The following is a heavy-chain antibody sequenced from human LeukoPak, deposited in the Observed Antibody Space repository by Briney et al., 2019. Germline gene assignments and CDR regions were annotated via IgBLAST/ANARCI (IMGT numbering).Heavy chain of an antibody. V-gene: IGHV4-38-2*02. D-gene: IGHD3-9*01. CDR3: ARGRRYFDRGYYYHYYYMDV. Sequence: TSETLSLTCTVSGYSISSGYYWGWIRQPPGKGLEWIGEINHSGSTNYNPSLKSRVTISVDTSKNQFSLKLSSVTAADTAVYYCARGRRYFDRGYYYHYYYMDVWGKGTTVTVSS. CDR1: GYSISSGYY. CDR2: INHSGST. J-gene: IGHJ6*03.